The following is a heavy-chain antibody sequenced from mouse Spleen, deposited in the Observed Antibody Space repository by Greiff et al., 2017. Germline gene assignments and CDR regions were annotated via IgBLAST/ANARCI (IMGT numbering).Heavy chain of an antibody. CDR2: ISSGSSTI. V-gene: IGHV5-17*01. CDR1: GFTFSDYG. Sequence: EVQGVESGGGLVKPGGSLKLSCAASGFTFSDYGMHWVRQAPEKGLEWVAYISSGSSTIYYADTVKGRFTIARDNAKNTLFLQMTSLRSEDTAMYYGARRGYRYDSYYFDYWGQGTTLTVSS. J-gene: IGHJ2*01. D-gene: IGHD2-14*01. CDR3: ARRGYRYDSYYFDY.